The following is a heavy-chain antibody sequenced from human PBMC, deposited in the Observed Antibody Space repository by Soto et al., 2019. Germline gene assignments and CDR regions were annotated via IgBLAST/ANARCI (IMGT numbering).Heavy chain of an antibody. CDR3: ARDAAVGLFHY. V-gene: IGHV1-18*01. Sequence: QVQLVQSGAEVKKPGASVKVACKASGCTFTCYGISWVRQAPGQGLEWMGWSSAYNGNTKYAQKLHGRVTMTTDTSTSTAYMELRSLRSDDTAVYYCARDAAVGLFHYSGQGTLVTVSS. CDR1: GCTFTCYG. CDR2: SSAYNGNT. J-gene: IGHJ4*02. D-gene: IGHD1-26*01.